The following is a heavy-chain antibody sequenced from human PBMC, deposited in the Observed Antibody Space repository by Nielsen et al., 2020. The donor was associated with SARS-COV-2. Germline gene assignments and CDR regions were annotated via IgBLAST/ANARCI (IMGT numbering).Heavy chain of an antibody. Sequence: WIRQPPGKGLEWVSYISSSGSTIYYADSVKGRFTISRDNSKNTLYLQMNSLRAEDTAVYYCARLTPDYYGSATYYNRLGYHYYFYMDVWGNGTMVTVSS. D-gene: IGHD3-10*01. CDR2: ISSSGSTI. V-gene: IGHV3-11*04. CDR3: ARLTPDYYGSATYYNRLGYHYYFYMDV. J-gene: IGHJ6*03.